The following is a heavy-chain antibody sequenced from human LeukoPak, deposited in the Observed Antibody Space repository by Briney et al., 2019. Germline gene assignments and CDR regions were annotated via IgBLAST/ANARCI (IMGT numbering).Heavy chain of an antibody. V-gene: IGHV3-23*01. CDR1: GFTFSSYA. Sequence: GGSRRLSCAASGFTFSSYAMNWVRQAPGKGLEWVSTISGSGDSTYYADSVKGRFIISRDNSKNTLYLQMNSLRAEDTAVYYCARDRGYSCGYWGQGTLVTVSS. CDR2: ISGSGDST. D-gene: IGHD5-18*01. J-gene: IGHJ4*02. CDR3: ARDRGYSCGY.